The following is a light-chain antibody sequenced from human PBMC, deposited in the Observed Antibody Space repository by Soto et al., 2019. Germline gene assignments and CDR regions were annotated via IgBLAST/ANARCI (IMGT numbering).Light chain of an antibody. CDR2: AAS. J-gene: IGKJ4*01. CDR3: QQANSFTLT. V-gene: IGKV1D-12*01. Sequence: IQMTPSPSSVSASVPDRVTITCRASQGISSWLAWYQQKQGKAPKLLIYAASSLQSGVPSRFSGIGSGTDFTITISSLQHEDVATYDCQQANSFTLTFGGGTKVDIK. CDR1: QGISSW.